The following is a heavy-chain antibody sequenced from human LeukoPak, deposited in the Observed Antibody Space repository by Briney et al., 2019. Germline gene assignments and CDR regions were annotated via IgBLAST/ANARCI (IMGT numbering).Heavy chain of an antibody. D-gene: IGHD5-12*01. CDR2: IYPDDSDS. CDR1: GYKFANYW. CDR3: ARSRPSGYSGDPQNCFDP. Sequence: GESLKISCRGSGYKFANYWIGWVRQRPGQGLEWMGIIYPDDSDSRYSPSFQGQVTISADKSIGTAYLQWSSLKASDTAMYYCARSRPSGYSGDPQNCFDPWGQGTLVTVSS. V-gene: IGHV5-51*01. J-gene: IGHJ5*02.